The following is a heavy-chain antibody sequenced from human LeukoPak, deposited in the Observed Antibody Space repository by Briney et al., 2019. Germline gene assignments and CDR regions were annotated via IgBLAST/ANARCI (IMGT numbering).Heavy chain of an antibody. CDR3: ARDRSGTYSTDY. J-gene: IGHJ4*02. CDR1: GFTFSSHA. D-gene: IGHD1-26*01. CDR2: IRYDGSNK. V-gene: IGHV3-30-3*01. Sequence: GGSLRLSCTASGFTFSSHAMHWVRQAPGKGLEWVAVIRYDGSNKRYADSVKGRFTVSRDNSKNTLSLQMNSLSSEDTAVYFYARDRSGTYSTDYWGQGTLVTVSS.